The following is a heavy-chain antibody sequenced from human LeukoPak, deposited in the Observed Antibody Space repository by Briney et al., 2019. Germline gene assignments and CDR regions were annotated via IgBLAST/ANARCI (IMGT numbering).Heavy chain of an antibody. D-gene: IGHD3-3*01. CDR1: GFTFGDYA. CDR2: IGSKAYGGTT. J-gene: IGHJ4*02. V-gene: IGHV3-49*04. CDR3: TRDVLSDFWSGYSPVDY. Sequence: GGSLRLSCTASGFTFGDYAMSWVRQAPGKGLEWVGFIGSKAYGGTTEYAASVKGRFTISRDDSKSIAYLQMNSLKTEDTAVYYCTRDVLSDFWSGYSPVDYWGQGTLVTVSS.